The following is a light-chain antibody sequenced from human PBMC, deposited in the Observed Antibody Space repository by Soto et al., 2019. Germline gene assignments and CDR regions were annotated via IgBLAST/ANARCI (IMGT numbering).Light chain of an antibody. CDR3: QQYYTTSWT. J-gene: IGKJ1*01. CDR2: WAS. Sequence: DIVMTQSPDSLAVSLGERATINCKSSQSLLYSSNNKNYVAWYQHKPGQPPKLLIYWASTRGSGVPDRFRGSGSGADFKLTISSLQAEDVAVYVCQQYYTTSWTFGQGTKVEIK. V-gene: IGKV4-1*01. CDR1: QSLLYSSNNKNY.